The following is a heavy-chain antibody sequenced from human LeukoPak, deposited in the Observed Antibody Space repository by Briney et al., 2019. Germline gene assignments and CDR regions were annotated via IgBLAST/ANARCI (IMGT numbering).Heavy chain of an antibody. J-gene: IGHJ4*02. Sequence: GGSLRLSCAASGFTFSSYWMSWVRQAPGKGLEWVANIKQDGSEKYYVDSVKGRFTISRDNAKNSLYLQMNSLRAEDTAVYYCARRLPVYSGYYFDYWGQGTLVTVSS. CDR2: IKQDGSEK. CDR3: ARRLPVYSGYYFDY. V-gene: IGHV3-7*01. D-gene: IGHD2-21*01. CDR1: GFTFSSYW.